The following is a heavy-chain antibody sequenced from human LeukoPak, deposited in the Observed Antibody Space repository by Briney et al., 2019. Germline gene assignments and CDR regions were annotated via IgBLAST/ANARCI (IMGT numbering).Heavy chain of an antibody. V-gene: IGHV3-23*01. D-gene: IGHD3-3*01. CDR2: ISGSGGST. Sequence: GGSLRLSCAASGFTFSSYAMSWVRQAPGKGLEWVSAISGSGGSTYYADSVKGWFTISRDNAKNSLYLQMNSLRAEDTAVYYCARFGDDFWSGYQTNHDAFDIWGQGTMVTVSS. J-gene: IGHJ3*02. CDR1: GFTFSSYA. CDR3: ARFGDDFWSGYQTNHDAFDI.